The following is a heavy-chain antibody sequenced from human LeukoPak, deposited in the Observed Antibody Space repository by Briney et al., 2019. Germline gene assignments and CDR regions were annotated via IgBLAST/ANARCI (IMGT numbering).Heavy chain of an antibody. D-gene: IGHD3-22*01. J-gene: IGHJ4*02. CDR1: GGSISGYY. V-gene: IGHV4-59*08. Sequence: SETLSITCTVSGGSISGYYWSWIRQPPGKGLEWIGYIYYSGSTKYNPSLKSRVTISVDTSKNQFSLKLSSVTAADMAVYYCARQDFFDSSGYLGINYWGQGTLVTVSS. CDR3: ARQDFFDSSGYLGINY. CDR2: IYYSGST.